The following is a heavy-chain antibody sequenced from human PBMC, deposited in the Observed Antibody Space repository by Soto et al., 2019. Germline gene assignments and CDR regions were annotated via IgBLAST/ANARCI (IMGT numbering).Heavy chain of an antibody. V-gene: IGHV3-64D*08. CDR1: GFTFSTYA. D-gene: IGHD1-7*01. CDR3: VKDRTPNWNYPGMDV. CDR2: VSSHGTSS. J-gene: IGHJ6*02. Sequence: DVHLVESGGGLVQPGGSLRLSCSASGFTFSTYAMHWVRQAPGKGLEYVSVVSSHGTSSFYAEPVEGRFTISRDNSKNTLYLQLSSLTAEDTAIYYCVKDRTPNWNYPGMDVWGQGTTVTVSS.